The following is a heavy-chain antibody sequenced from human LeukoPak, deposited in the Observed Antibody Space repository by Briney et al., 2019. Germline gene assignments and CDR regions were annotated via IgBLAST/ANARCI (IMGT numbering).Heavy chain of an antibody. J-gene: IGHJ6*03. Sequence: ASVKVSCKASGYTFTSYYMHWVRQAPGQGLEWMGIINPSGGSTSYAQKFQGRVTMTRDMSTSTVYMELSSLRSEDTAVYYCATGTTGGLHYYYYMDVWGKGTMVTVSS. V-gene: IGHV1-46*01. CDR1: GYTFTSYY. D-gene: IGHD1-1*01. CDR2: INPSGGST. CDR3: ATGTTGGLHYYYYMDV.